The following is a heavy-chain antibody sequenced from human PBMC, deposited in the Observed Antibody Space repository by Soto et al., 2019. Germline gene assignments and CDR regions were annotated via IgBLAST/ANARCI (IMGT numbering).Heavy chain of an antibody. J-gene: IGHJ6*02. CDR1: GFTFSSYA. D-gene: IGHD1-7*01. Sequence: QVQLVESGGGVVQPGRSLRLSCAASGFTFSSYAMHWVRQAPGKGLEWVAVISYDGSNKYYADSVKGRFTISRDNSKNTLYLQMNSLRAEDTAVYYCARDRELELRSGMDVWGQGTTVTVSS. V-gene: IGHV3-30-3*01. CDR2: ISYDGSNK. CDR3: ARDRELELRSGMDV.